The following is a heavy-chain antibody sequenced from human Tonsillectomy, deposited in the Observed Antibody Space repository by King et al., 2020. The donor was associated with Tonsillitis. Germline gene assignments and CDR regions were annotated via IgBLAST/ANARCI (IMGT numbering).Heavy chain of an antibody. CDR2: ISSNSYYT. D-gene: IGHD5-12*01. CDR3: ARDDENLYSAYDYYFDY. J-gene: IGHJ4*02. V-gene: IGHV3-11*06. Sequence: VQLVESGGGLVKPGGSLRLSCVASGFGFSDYYMTWIRQAPGKGLEWFSYISSNSYYTNYADSVKGRFTISRDNDRNSLYLQMNSLRADDTAVYYCARDDENLYSAYDYYFDYWGQGTLVTVSS. CDR1: GFGFSDYY.